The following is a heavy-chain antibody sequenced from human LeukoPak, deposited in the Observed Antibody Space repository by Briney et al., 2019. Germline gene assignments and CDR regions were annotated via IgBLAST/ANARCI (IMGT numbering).Heavy chain of an antibody. CDR2: ISSSSSYI. CDR1: GFTFKIYS. Sequence: GGSLRLSCAAFGFTFKIYSMNWVRQAPGKGLEWVSSISSSSSYIYYADSVKGRFAISRDNAKNSLYLQMNSLRAEDTAVYYCARDCGGDCYSSPGQARFDYWGQGTLVTVSS. CDR3: ARDCGGDCYSSPGQARFDY. D-gene: IGHD2-21*02. V-gene: IGHV3-21*01. J-gene: IGHJ4*02.